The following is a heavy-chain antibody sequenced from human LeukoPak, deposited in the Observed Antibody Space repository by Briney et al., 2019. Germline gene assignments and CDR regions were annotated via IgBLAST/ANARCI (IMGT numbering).Heavy chain of an antibody. CDR2: INPSGGST. V-gene: IGHV1-46*01. D-gene: IGHD3-22*01. CDR3: ARDLRYDSSGYYAPKGWFDP. J-gene: IGHJ5*02. Sequence: ASVKVSCKASGYTFTSYYMHWVRQAPGQGLEWMGIINPSGGSTSHAQKFQGRVTMTRDMSTSTVYMELSSLRSEDTAVYYCARDLRYDSSGYYAPKGWFDPWGQGTLVTVSS. CDR1: GYTFTSYY.